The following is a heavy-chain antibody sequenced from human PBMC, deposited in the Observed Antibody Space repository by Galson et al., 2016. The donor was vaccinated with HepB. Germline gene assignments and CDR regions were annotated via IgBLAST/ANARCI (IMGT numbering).Heavy chain of an antibody. CDR2: ISGSGGST. CDR1: GFTFSTYA. V-gene: IGHV3-23*01. Sequence: SLRLSCAASGFTFSTYAMGWVRQAPGKGLEWVSGISGSGGSTYYAESGKGRFTISRDNSKNTLYLQMDSLRAEDTAVYYCARDLRDTFDYWGQGIQVTVSS. J-gene: IGHJ4*02. CDR3: ARDLRDTFDY. D-gene: IGHD5-24*01.